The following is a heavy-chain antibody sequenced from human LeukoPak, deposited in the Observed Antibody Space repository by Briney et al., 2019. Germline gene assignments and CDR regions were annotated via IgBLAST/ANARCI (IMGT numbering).Heavy chain of an antibody. CDR3: ARTLGFLEWLSPFDY. V-gene: IGHV4-38-2*01. D-gene: IGHD3-3*01. CDR2: IYHSGST. Sequence: SETLSLTCAVSGYSISSGYYWGWIRQPPGKGLEWIGSIYHSGSTYYNPSLKSRVTISVDTSKNQFSLKLSSVTAADTAVYYCARTLGFLEWLSPFDYWGQGTLVTVSS. CDR1: GYSISSGYY. J-gene: IGHJ4*02.